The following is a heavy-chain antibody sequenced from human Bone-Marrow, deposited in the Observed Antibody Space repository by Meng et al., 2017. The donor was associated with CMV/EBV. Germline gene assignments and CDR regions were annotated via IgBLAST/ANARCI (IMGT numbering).Heavy chain of an antibody. CDR1: GITVSSNY. CDR3: AMARPGRVWAMDV. J-gene: IGHJ6*02. V-gene: IGHV3-53*01. Sequence: LKISCAASGITVSSNYINWIRQAPGKGLEWVSVIYTAGSTYYADSMKGRFTVSRDNSKNTVYLQVHTLRAEDTAIYYCAMARPGRVWAMDVWGQGTTVTVYS. CDR2: IYTAGST. D-gene: IGHD1-26*01.